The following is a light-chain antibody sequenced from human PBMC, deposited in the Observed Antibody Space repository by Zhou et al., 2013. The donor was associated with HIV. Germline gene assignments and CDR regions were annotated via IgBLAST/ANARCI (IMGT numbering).Light chain of an antibody. CDR1: QSVSSSY. J-gene: IGKJ2*01. Sequence: EIVLTQSPGTLSLSPGERATLSCRASQSVSSSYLAWYQQKPGQTPWLLIYGASSRATGIPDRFSGSGSGTDFTLTISRLEPEDFAVYYCQQYTSSPYTFGQGTKLEIK. CDR2: GAS. V-gene: IGKV3-20*01. CDR3: QQYTSSPYT.